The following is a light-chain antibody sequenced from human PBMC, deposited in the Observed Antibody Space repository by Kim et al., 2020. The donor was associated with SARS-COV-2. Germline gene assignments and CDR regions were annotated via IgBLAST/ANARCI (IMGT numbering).Light chain of an antibody. CDR2: GSS. J-gene: IGKJ2*01. Sequence: ENVLTQSPGTLSLSPGESATLSCRASHSLSAPFLAWYQHKPGQSPRLLIYGSSTRATGIPDRFSGSASGTDFTLTISRLEPEDFAVYYCHQYVTAPYTFGQGTKLEIK. CDR1: HSLSAPF. CDR3: HQYVTAPYT. V-gene: IGKV3-20*01.